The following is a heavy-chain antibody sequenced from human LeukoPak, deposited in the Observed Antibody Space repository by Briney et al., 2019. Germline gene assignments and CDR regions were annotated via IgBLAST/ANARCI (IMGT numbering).Heavy chain of an antibody. V-gene: IGHV4-59*08. Sequence: PSETLSLTCSVSGGSVSRYYWSWIRQSPGKGLEWIGYIHNSGRTNYNPSLKSRVTGFVDTSKNQVSLRLSSVTAADTAVHYCARHGTISSKSHFDYWGQGALVTVSS. D-gene: IGHD1-14*01. CDR2: IHNSGRT. J-gene: IGHJ4*02. CDR3: ARHGTISSKSHFDY. CDR1: GGSVSRYY.